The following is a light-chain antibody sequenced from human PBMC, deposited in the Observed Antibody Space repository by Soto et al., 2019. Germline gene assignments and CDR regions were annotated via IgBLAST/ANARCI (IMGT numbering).Light chain of an antibody. CDR1: KLGDKY. CDR2: QDS. Sequence: YELTQPPSVSVSPGQTATITCSGDKLGDKYACWYQQKPGQSPVMVIYQDSKRPSGIPGRFSGSNSGNTATLTISGTQAMDEADYYCQTWDSSTVVFGGGTKVTVL. CDR3: QTWDSSTVV. V-gene: IGLV3-1*01. J-gene: IGLJ2*01.